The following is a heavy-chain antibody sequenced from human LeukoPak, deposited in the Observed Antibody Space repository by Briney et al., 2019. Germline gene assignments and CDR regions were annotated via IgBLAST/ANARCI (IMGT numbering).Heavy chain of an antibody. V-gene: IGHV3-11*06. Sequence: AGSLRLSCAASGFTFSDYYMSWVRQAPGKGLEWVAYISSSRSYTNYADSVKGRFTISRDNAKNSLYLQMNRLRAEDTAVYYCARAVYLLRRTDFDYWGQGTLVTVSS. CDR2: ISSSRSYT. J-gene: IGHJ4*02. CDR3: ARAVYLLRRTDFDY. CDR1: GFTFSDYY. D-gene: IGHD2/OR15-2a*01.